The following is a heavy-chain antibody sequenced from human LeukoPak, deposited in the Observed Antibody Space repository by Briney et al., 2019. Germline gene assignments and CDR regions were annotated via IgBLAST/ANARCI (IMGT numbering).Heavy chain of an antibody. Sequence: GGSLRLSCAVSGFTFSTKSMNWVRQAPGKGLEWVSYITADSGTTYYADSVKGRFTISRDNSKNTLYLQMNSLRVEDTALYYCAKDFEAYCGGDCYTHFDLWGRGTLVTVSS. D-gene: IGHD2-21*02. J-gene: IGHJ2*01. CDR2: ITADSGTT. CDR1: GFTFSTKS. CDR3: AKDFEAYCGGDCYTHFDL. V-gene: IGHV3-48*01.